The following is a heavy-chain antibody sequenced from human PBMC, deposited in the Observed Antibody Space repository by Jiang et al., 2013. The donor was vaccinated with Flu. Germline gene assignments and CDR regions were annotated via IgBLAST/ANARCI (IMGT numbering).Heavy chain of an antibody. Sequence: QLVESGGGVVQPGTSLRLSCAASGFTFNNYGMHWVRQAPGKGLEWVAVISYDGNQKYFADFLKGRFTISRDNSRNTVYLQMNSLRPDDTAMYYCAKDRLVGFFGESSADSWGQGTLVTVSS. CDR2: ISYDGNQK. CDR3: AKDRLVGFFGESSADS. V-gene: IGHV3-30*18. CDR1: GFTFNNYG. J-gene: IGHJ5*01. D-gene: IGHD3-10*01.